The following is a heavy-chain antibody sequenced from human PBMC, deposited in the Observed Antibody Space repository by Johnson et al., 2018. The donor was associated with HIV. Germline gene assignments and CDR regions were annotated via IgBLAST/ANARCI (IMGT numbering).Heavy chain of an antibody. CDR1: AFTFSSYA. CDR2: ITWDGGST. J-gene: IGHJ3*02. CDR3: VRRFYDSSAFDI. D-gene: IGHD3-22*01. Sequence: QVQLVESGGGLVQPGGSLRLSCAASAFTFSSYAMHWVRQAPGKGLEWVSLITWDGGSTYYADSVKGRFTISRDNSKNTLFLQMNSLRAEDTAVYYCVRRFYDSSAFDIWGQGTLVTVSS. V-gene: IGHV3-NL1*01.